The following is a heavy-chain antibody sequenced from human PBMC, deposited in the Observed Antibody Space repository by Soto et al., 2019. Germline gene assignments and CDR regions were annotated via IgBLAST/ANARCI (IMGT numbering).Heavy chain of an antibody. D-gene: IGHD3-22*01. CDR1: GFTFSSYS. Sequence: EVQLVESGGGLVKPGGSLRLSCAASGFTFSSYSMNWVRQAPGEGLEWVSSISRSSGYIYYADSVKGRFTISRDNAKNSLYLQMNSLRAEDTAVYYCAREKSHYYDSSGIDDFDIWGQGTMVTVSS. CDR3: AREKSHYYDSSGIDDFDI. J-gene: IGHJ3*02. V-gene: IGHV3-21*01. CDR2: ISRSSGYI.